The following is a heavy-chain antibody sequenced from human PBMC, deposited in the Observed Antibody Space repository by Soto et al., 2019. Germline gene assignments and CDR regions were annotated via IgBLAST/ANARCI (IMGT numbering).Heavy chain of an antibody. Sequence: EVQLVESGGGLVQPGGSLRLPGAASGFTFRSYAMHWVRRAPGKGLEYVSAISRNGGSTYYANSVKGRFTISRDNSKNTLYLQMGSLRAEDMAVYYCATNYGDYYYYGMDVWGQGTTVTVSS. CDR3: ATNYGDYYYYGMDV. CDR1: GFTFRSYA. CDR2: ISRNGGST. J-gene: IGHJ6*02. D-gene: IGHD4-17*01. V-gene: IGHV3-64*01.